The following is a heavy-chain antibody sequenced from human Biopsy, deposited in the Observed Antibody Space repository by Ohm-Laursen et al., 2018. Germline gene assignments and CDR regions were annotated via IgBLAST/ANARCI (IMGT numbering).Heavy chain of an antibody. CDR1: GFTFENND. Sequence: SLRLSCAASGFTFENNDMNWVRQAPGKGLEWVSVISWNSGSVVYADSVKGRFTISRDNAKNSLYLQMHSLIAEDTAIYYCAKASVYNSGWPIDHWGQGNLVTVSS. D-gene: IGHD6-19*01. J-gene: IGHJ4*02. CDR2: ISWNSGSV. V-gene: IGHV3-9*01. CDR3: AKASVYNSGWPIDH.